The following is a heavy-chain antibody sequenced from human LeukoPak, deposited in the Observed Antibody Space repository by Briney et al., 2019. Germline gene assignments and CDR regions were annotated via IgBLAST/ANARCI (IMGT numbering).Heavy chain of an antibody. J-gene: IGHJ3*02. V-gene: IGHV1-2*02. CDR3: ALIPLGYCSSTSCYEDAFDI. CDR2: INPNSGGT. D-gene: IGHD2-2*01. Sequence: ASVKVSCKASGYTFTGYYMHWVRQAPGQGLEWMGWINPNSGGTNYAQKFQGRVTMTRDTSISTAYMELSRLRSEDTAVYYCALIPLGYCSSTSCYEDAFDIWGQGTMVTVSS. CDR1: GYTFTGYY.